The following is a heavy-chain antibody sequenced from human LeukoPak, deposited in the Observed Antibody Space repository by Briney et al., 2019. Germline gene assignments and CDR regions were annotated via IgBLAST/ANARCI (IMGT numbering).Heavy chain of an antibody. D-gene: IGHD6-13*01. CDR3: ARGSSWYGGAFDI. V-gene: IGHV4-30-2*06. CDR1: GGSISSGGYS. J-gene: IGHJ3*02. Sequence: PSETLSLTCTVSGGSISSGGYSWSWIRQSPGKGLEWIGYIYHSGSTYYNPSLKSRVTISVDRSKNQFSLKLSSVTAADTAVYYCARGSSWYGGAFDIWGQGTMVTVSS. CDR2: IYHSGST.